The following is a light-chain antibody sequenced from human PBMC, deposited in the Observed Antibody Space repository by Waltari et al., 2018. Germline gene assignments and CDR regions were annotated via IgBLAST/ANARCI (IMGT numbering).Light chain of an antibody. V-gene: IGLV1-51*01. Sequence: QSVLTQPPSVSAAPGQDVTISCSGSSPHIGNNFVSWYQQFPGTAPRLLIYDNKRPAGIPDRFSGSPSDTSATLGITGLQTGDEADYYCGTWDSSLRAAVFGGGTKVTVL. CDR1: SPHIGNNF. CDR3: GTWDSSLRAAV. J-gene: IGLJ2*01. CDR2: DN.